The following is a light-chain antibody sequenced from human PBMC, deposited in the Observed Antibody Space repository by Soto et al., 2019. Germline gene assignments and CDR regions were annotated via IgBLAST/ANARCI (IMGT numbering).Light chain of an antibody. Sequence: QSALTQPASVSGSPGQSITISCAGTSSDVGGYNYVSWYQQHPGKAPKLMIYEVSNRPSGVSRRFSGSKSGNTDSLTISGLQAEDEADYYCSSYTSSSTPVFGTGTKLTVL. CDR1: SSDVGGYNY. V-gene: IGLV2-14*01. CDR3: SSYTSSSTPV. CDR2: EVS. J-gene: IGLJ1*01.